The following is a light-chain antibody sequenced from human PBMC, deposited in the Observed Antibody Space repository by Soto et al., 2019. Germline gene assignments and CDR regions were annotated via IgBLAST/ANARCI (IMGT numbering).Light chain of an antibody. V-gene: IGLV2-14*01. J-gene: IGLJ2*01. CDR2: EVT. CDR3: SSYTTNITPVV. Sequence: QSALTQPASVSGSPGQSITISCTGTTSDVGSHNFVSWYQQHPGKAPKLLISEVTNRPSGVSNRFSGSKSGNTASLTISGLQAEDEADYYCSSYTTNITPVVFGGGTKLTVL. CDR1: TSDVGSHNF.